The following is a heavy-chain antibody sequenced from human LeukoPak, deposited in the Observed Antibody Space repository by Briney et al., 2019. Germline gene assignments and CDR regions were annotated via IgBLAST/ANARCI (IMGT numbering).Heavy chain of an antibody. J-gene: IGHJ6*03. CDR1: GYTFTGYY. CDR2: INPNSVGT. V-gene: IGHV1-2*02. Sequence: ASVKVSCKASGYTFTGYYMHWVRQAPGQGLEWRGWINPNSVGTNYAQKFQGRVTITRDTSISTAYMELSRLRSDDTAVYYCARRRLMWLSYYYYYMDVWGKGTTVTVYS. D-gene: IGHD5-12*01. CDR3: ARRRLMWLSYYYYYMDV.